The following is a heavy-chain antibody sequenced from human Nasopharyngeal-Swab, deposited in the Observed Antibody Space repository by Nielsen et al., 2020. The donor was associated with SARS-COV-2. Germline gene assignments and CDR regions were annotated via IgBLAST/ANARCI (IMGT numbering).Heavy chain of an antibody. V-gene: IGHV3-64*01. D-gene: IGHD2-8*01. CDR2: ISDTGDTT. CDR3: VRDQRLGVPMALGRAVFDY. CDR1: GFTFSGYS. Sequence: GESLKIYCAVSGFTFSGYSMHWVRQAPGKGLESVSAISDTGDTTYYARSVRGRFTISRDNSKNTLFLQMGSLRTEDVAVYYCVRDQRLGVPMALGRAVFDYWGQGTLVTVSS. J-gene: IGHJ4*02.